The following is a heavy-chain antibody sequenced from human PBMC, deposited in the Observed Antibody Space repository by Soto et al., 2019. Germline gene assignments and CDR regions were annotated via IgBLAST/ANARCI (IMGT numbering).Heavy chain of an antibody. CDR1: GGSISSYY. Sequence: PSETLSLTCTVSGGSISSYYWSWIRQPPGKGLEWIGDINYSGSTNYNPSLKSRVTISVDTSKNQFSLKLSSVTAADTAVYYCARGFSDATYYYYGMDVWGQGTTVTVSS. CDR3: ARGFSDATYYYYGMDV. CDR2: INYSGST. V-gene: IGHV4-59*12. J-gene: IGHJ6*02. D-gene: IGHD3-10*01.